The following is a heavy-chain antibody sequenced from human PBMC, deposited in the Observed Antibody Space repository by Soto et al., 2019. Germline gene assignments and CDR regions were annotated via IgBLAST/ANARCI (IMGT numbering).Heavy chain of an antibody. CDR2: IYYSGST. D-gene: IGHD6-13*01. Sequence: SETLSLTCTVSGGSISSSSYYWGWIRQPPGKGLEWIGSIYYSGSTYYNPSLKSRVTISVDTPKNQFSLKLSSVTAADTAVYYCATAIAAAGAEYFQHWGQGTLVTVSS. J-gene: IGHJ1*01. CDR1: GGSISSSSYY. V-gene: IGHV4-39*01. CDR3: ATAIAAAGAEYFQH.